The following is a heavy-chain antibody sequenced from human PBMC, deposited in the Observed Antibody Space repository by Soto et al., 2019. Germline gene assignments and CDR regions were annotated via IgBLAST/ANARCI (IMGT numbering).Heavy chain of an antibody. CDR1: GYTFTHYY. J-gene: IGHJ4*02. V-gene: IGHV1-46*01. CDR2: INPASGST. Sequence: QVQLVQSGAEVKKPGASVKLSCRTSGYTFTHYYIHWVRQAPRQGLEWLGSINPASGSTNYAQDFQGRVTLTMDTSTTTVYMDLSGLRAEDTAIFYCARDLAAGDHWGQGTLVTVSS. D-gene: IGHD6-13*01. CDR3: ARDLAAGDH.